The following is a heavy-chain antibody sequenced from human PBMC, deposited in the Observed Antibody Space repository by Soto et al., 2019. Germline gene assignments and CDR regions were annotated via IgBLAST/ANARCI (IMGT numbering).Heavy chain of an antibody. J-gene: IGHJ4*02. CDR2: IDPSDSQT. CDR1: GYSFAGYW. D-gene: IGHD3-22*01. V-gene: IGHV5-10-1*01. CDR3: ARQIYDSDTGPNFQYYFDS. Sequence: GESLKISCKGSGYSFAGYWITWVRQKPGKGLEWMGRIDPSDSQTYHSPSFRGHVTISVTKSITTVFLQWSSLRASDTAMYYCARQIYDSDTGPNFQYYFDSWGQGTPVTVSS.